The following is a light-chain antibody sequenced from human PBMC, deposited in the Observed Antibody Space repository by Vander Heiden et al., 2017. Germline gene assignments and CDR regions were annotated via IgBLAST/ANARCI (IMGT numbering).Light chain of an antibody. CDR3: SSYSASSARV. CDR2: DVS. J-gene: IGLJ1*01. V-gene: IGLV2-14*03. CDR1: SSDVGGCDC. Sequence: QSALTQPPSVSGSPGQSITVSCTGTSSDVGGCDCVTWYQHHPGKAPKLMIYDVSHRPSGVSNRFSGSKSGNTASLSISGLQAEDEADYYCSSYSASSARVFGAGTKVTVL.